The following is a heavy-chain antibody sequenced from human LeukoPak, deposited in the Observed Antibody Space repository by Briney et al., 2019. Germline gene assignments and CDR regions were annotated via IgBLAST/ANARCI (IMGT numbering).Heavy chain of an antibody. J-gene: IGHJ6*03. CDR1: GGSINSYY. CDR3: ARAAYGDYRYYYFYLDV. CDR2: IYTSESS. V-gene: IGHV4-4*07. D-gene: IGHD4-17*01. Sequence: SETLSLTCTVSGGSINSYYWSWLRQPAGKGLEWIGRIYTSESSNYNPSLKSRVTMSVDTSKNQFSLRLTSVTAADTAVYYCARAAYGDYRYYYFYLDVWGKGTTVTVSS.